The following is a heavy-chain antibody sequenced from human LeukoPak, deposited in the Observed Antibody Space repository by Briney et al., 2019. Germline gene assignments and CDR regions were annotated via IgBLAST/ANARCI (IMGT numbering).Heavy chain of an antibody. V-gene: IGHV1-8*01. CDR1: GYTFTSYD. D-gene: IGHD3-10*01. J-gene: IGHJ4*02. CDR2: MNPNSGNT. CDR3: ASDYYGSGSYLD. Sequence: GASVKVSCKASGYTFTSYDINWVRQATGQGLEWMGWMNPNSGNTGYAQKFQGRVTMTRNTSISTAYMELSCLRSEDTAVYYCASDYYGSGSYLDWGQGTLVTVSS.